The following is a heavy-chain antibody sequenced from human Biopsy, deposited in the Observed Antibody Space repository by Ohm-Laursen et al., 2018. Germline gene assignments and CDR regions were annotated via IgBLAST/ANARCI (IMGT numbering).Heavy chain of an antibody. D-gene: IGHD2-2*01. V-gene: IGHV4-59*01. CDR3: ARMPHFDY. CDR1: GGSISGYH. J-gene: IGHJ4*02. CDR2: ISYTGGF. Sequence: SETLSLTGTVSGGSISGYHWSWIRKSPGKGLEWLAYISYTGGFSSNPSLNGLATMSLDTTKNQFSLRLIYVTAADTAVYYCARMPHFDYWGQGILVTVSS.